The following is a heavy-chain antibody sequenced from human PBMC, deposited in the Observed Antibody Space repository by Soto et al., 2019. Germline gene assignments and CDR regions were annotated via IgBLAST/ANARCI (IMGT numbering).Heavy chain of an antibody. J-gene: IGHJ4*02. Sequence: SETLSLTCTVSGGSISSGDYYWSWIRQPPGKGLEWIGYIYYSGSTYYNPSLKSRVTISVDTSKNQFSLKLSSVTAADTAVYYCASGYSYGSGYYFDYWGQGTLVTVSS. CDR3: ASGYSYGSGYYFDY. CDR1: GGSISSGDYY. V-gene: IGHV4-30-4*01. CDR2: IYYSGST. D-gene: IGHD5-18*01.